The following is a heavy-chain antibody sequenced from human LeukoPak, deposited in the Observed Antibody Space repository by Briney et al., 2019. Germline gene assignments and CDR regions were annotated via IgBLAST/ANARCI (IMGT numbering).Heavy chain of an antibody. CDR2: IYYSGST. CDR1: GGSISSYY. V-gene: IGHV4-59*01. D-gene: IGHD3-3*01. J-gene: IGHJ6*02. CDR3: ARFRIFPYYYYYGMDV. Sequence: PSETLSLTCTVSGGSISSYYWSWIRQPPGKGLEWIGYIYYSGSTNHNPSLKSRVTISVDTSKNQFSLKLSSVTAADTAVYYCARFRIFPYYYYYGMDVWGQGTTVTVSS.